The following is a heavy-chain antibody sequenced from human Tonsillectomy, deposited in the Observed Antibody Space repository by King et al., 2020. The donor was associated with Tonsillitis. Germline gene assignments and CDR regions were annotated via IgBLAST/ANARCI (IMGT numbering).Heavy chain of an antibody. D-gene: IGHD3-10*01. J-gene: IGHJ6*03. V-gene: IGHV3-43*02. CDR2: ISGDGGST. Sequence: EVQLVESGGGVVQPGGSLRLSCAASGFTFDDYAMHWVRRAPGKGLEWVSLISGDGGSTSYADSVKGRFTISRDNSRNSLYLQMNSLRTEDTALYFCAKNYYGSGSFYKDAYMDVWGKGTTVTVSS. CDR3: AKNYYGSGSFYKDAYMDV. CDR1: GFTFDDYA.